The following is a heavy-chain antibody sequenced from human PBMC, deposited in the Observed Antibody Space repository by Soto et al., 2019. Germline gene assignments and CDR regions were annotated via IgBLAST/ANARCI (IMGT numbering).Heavy chain of an antibody. D-gene: IGHD2-2*01. CDR2: IYDSGST. J-gene: IGHJ6*01. Sequence: SETLSVACAFSVGSISIGGYSWSWIRQPPGKGLEWIGYIYDSGSTYYNPSLKSRITISVDRSKNQFSLNLSSVTAADTAVYYCARGVGVPAAKDYYGMDVWGQGTSVTVSS. CDR1: VGSISIGGYS. CDR3: ARGVGVPAAKDYYGMDV. V-gene: IGHV4-30-2*01.